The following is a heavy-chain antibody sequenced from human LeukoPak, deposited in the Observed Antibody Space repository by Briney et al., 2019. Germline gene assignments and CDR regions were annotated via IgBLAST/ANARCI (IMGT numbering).Heavy chain of an antibody. J-gene: IGHJ5*02. D-gene: IGHD6-19*01. V-gene: IGHV4-59*01. CDR2: IYYSGST. CDR3: ERGSSGYWFDP. Sequence: PSETLSLTCTVSVGSISSYYWSWIRQPPGKGLEWIGYIYYSGSTNYNPSLKSRVTISVDTSKYQFSLKLSSVTAADTAVYYCERGSSGYWFDPWGQGTLVTVSS. CDR1: VGSISSYY.